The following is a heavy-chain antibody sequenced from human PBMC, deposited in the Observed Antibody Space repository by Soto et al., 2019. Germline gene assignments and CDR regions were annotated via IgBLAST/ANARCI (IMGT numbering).Heavy chain of an antibody. J-gene: IGHJ4*02. CDR1: GYTFTSYA. Sequence: ASVKVSCKASGYTFTSYAMHWVRQAPGQGLEWMGMINPSGGSTSYAQKFQGRVTMTRDTSTSTVFMELSSLRSEDTAVYYCARDLRGGNDYWGQGTLVTVSS. V-gene: IGHV1-46*01. D-gene: IGHD1-1*01. CDR2: INPSGGST. CDR3: ARDLRGGNDY.